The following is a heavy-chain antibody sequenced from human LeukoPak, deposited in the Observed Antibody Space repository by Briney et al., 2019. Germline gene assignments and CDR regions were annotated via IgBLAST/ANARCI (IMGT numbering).Heavy chain of an antibody. D-gene: IGHD3-22*01. Sequence: GESLKISCKGSEYSFTNFWIGWVRQMPGKGLEWMGIIYSPSFQGQVTISADKSISTAYLQWSSLKASDTAMYYCARHFLRYYDSSGLHYYYGMDVWGQGTTVTVSS. J-gene: IGHJ6*02. CDR3: ARHFLRYYDSSGLHYYYGMDV. V-gene: IGHV5-51*01. CDR2: IY. CDR1: EYSFTNFW.